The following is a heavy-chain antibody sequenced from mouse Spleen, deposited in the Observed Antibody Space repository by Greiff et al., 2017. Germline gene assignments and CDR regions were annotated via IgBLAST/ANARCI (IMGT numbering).Heavy chain of an antibody. Sequence: QVQLQQSGAELVRPGTSVKMSCKASGYTFTNYWIGWAKQRPGHGLEWIGDIYPGGGYTNYNEKFKGKATLTADKSSSTAYMLLSSLTSEDSAVYFCARGEPSYAMDYWGQGTSVTVSS. J-gene: IGHJ4*01. V-gene: IGHV1-63*01. CDR3: ARGEPSYAMDY. CDR1: GYTFTNYW. CDR2: IYPGGGYT.